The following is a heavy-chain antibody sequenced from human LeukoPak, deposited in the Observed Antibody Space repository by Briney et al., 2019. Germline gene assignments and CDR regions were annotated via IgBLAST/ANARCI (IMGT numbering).Heavy chain of an antibody. D-gene: IGHD3-22*01. V-gene: IGHV3-48*01. CDR3: ARSLGDSSGNNWFDP. J-gene: IGHJ5*02. Sequence: RPGGSLRLSCAASGFTFSGSAMHWVRQASGKGLEWVSYISSSSSTIYYADSVKGRFTISRDNAKNSLYLQMNSLRAEDTAVYYCARSLGDSSGNNWFDPWGQGTLVTVSS. CDR2: ISSSSSTI. CDR1: GFTFSGSA.